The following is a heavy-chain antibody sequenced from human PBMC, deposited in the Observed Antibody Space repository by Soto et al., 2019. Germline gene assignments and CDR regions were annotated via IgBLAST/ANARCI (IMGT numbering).Heavy chain of an antibody. CDR2: ISAYNGNT. V-gene: IGHV1-18*04. CDR1: GYTFTSYG. CDR3: AREGAVAQNWFDP. J-gene: IGHJ5*02. Sequence: GASVKVSCKASGYTFTSYGISWVRQAPGQGLEWMGWISAYNGNTNYAQKLQGRVTMTTDTSVSTVFMELRSLRSEDSAIYYCAREGAVAQNWFDPWGQGTMVTV. D-gene: IGHD6-19*01.